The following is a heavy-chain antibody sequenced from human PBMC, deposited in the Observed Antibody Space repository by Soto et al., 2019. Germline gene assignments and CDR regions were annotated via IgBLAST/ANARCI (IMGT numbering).Heavy chain of an antibody. CDR2: INAAGHFL. Sequence: VRLVESGGGLVKPGGSLRLSCAASGFGFTDYTMAWLRQTPGGGLEWVSSINAAGHFLSYADSFKGRATISRDNAKESLFLQLNSLRVEDTAVYYCAGDLGCYDRFDLWGQGTRVSFSS. J-gene: IGHJ4*02. D-gene: IGHD5-12*01. V-gene: IGHV3-21*02. CDR3: AGDLGCYDRFDL. CDR1: GFGFTDYT.